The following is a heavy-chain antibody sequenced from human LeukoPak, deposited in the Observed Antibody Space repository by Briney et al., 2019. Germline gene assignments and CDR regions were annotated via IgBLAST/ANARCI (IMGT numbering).Heavy chain of an antibody. CDR3: ATVAYCGGDCYPFDY. V-gene: IGHV1-24*01. CDR1: GYTLTELS. D-gene: IGHD2-21*02. CDR2: FDPEDGET. Sequence: ASVKVSCKVSGYTLTELSMQWVRQAPGKGLEGMGGFDPEDGETIYAQKFQGRVTMTEDTSTDTAYVELSSLRSEDTAVYYCATVAYCGGDCYPFDYWGQGTLVTVSS. J-gene: IGHJ4*02.